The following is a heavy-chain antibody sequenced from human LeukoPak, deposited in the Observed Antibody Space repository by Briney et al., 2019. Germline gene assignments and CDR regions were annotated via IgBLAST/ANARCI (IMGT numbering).Heavy chain of an antibody. CDR2: IHYSGIT. CDR3: ASSGNYYFTLDY. CDR1: GGPICNYY. J-gene: IGHJ4*02. V-gene: IGHV4-59*08. D-gene: IGHD3-10*01. Sequence: SETLSLTCSVSGGPICNYYWSWIRQPPGKGLEWIGYIHYSGITKYNPSVKSRVTISLDTSKNQFSLKLSSVTAADTAVYYCASSGNYYFTLDYWGQGTLVTVSS.